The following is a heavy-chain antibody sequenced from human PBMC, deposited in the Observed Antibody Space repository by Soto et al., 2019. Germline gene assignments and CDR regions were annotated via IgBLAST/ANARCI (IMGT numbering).Heavy chain of an antibody. J-gene: IGHJ4*02. V-gene: IGHV3-11*05. CDR1: GFTLSDYS. CDR3: RASYGGDY. Sequence: QLHLVESGGGLVKPGGSLRLSCFPTGFTLSDYSLSWVRQAPGKGLEWVADISPPSTYKQYADSVRGRFTISRDNAKSGLYLQMNDLRVDDTAIYYCRASYGGDYWGQGTLVTVSS. D-gene: IGHD3-10*01. CDR2: ISPPSTYK.